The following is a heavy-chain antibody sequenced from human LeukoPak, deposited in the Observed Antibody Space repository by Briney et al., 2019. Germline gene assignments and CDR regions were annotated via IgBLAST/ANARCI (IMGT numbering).Heavy chain of an antibody. CDR2: ISAYNGNT. V-gene: IGHV1-18*03. CDR3: ARGGVVVIDHYFDY. J-gene: IGHJ4*02. CDR1: GYTFTSCA. D-gene: IGHD3-22*01. Sequence: GASVKVSCKASGYTFTSCAISWVRQAPGQGLEWMGWISAYNGNTNYAQKLQGRVTMTTDTSTSTAYMELSSLRSEDMAVYYCARGGVVVIDHYFDYWGQGTLVTVSS.